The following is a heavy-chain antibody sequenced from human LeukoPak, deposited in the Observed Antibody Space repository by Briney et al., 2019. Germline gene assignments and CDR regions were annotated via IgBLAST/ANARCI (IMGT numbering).Heavy chain of an antibody. CDR2: IYYSGST. CDR1: GGSISSYY. CDR3: AREAVRGLNRFDP. D-gene: IGHD3-10*01. V-gene: IGHV4-59*01. Sequence: PSETLSLTCTVSGGSISSYYWSWIRQPPGKGLEWIGYIYYSGSTNYNPSLKSRVTISVDTSKNQFSLKLSSVTAADTAVYYCAREAVRGLNRFDPWGQGTLVTVSS. J-gene: IGHJ5*02.